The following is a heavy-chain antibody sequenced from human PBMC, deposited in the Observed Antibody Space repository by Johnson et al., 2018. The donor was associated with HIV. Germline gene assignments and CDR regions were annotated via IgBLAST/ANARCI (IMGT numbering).Heavy chain of an antibody. J-gene: IGHJ3*02. CDR1: GFRFSTYA. Sequence: VESGGGVVQPGGSLRLSCAASGFRFSTYALHWVRQTPGKGLEWVALISDDGNNKYYADSVKGRFTISRDNSKNTLYLQMNSLRVEDTAMYYCARGPILEWLSGDGFDMWGQGTKVTVSS. CDR2: ISDDGNNK. V-gene: IGHV3-30-3*01. CDR3: ARGPILEWLSGDGFDM. D-gene: IGHD3-3*01.